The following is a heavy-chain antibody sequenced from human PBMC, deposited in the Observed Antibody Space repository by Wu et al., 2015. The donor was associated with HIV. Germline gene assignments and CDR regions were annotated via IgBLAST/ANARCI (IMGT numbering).Heavy chain of an antibody. J-gene: IGHJ4*02. Sequence: QVQLVQSGAEVKKPGSSVKVSCKASGGSFSRSGISWVRQAPGKGFEWMGRIIPNHGGANYAEKFEGRVTITADEATNTAYMDLSRLRSEDTAVYYCATGGRRDGYNYLDYWGQGTLVTVSS. V-gene: IGHV1-69*11. CDR3: ATGGRRDGYNYLDY. D-gene: IGHD5-24*01. CDR2: IIPNHGGA. CDR1: GGSFSRSG.